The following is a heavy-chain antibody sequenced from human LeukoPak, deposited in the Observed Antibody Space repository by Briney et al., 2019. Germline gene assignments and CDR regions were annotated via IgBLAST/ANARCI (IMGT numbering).Heavy chain of an antibody. D-gene: IGHD6-6*01. Sequence: ASEKVSCKASGYTFTGYYMRWVRQAPGQGLEWMGWINPNSGGTNYAQKFQGRVTMTRDTSISTAYMELSRLRSDDTAVYYCASGGATGIAARTFLYWGQGTLVTVSS. CDR3: ASGGATGIAARTFLY. V-gene: IGHV1-2*02. CDR1: GYTFTGYY. CDR2: INPNSGGT. J-gene: IGHJ4*02.